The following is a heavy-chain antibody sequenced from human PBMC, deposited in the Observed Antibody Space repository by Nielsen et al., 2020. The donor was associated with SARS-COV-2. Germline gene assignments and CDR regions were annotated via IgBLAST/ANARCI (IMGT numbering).Heavy chain of an antibody. CDR1: GFTFSSYG. J-gene: IGHJ6*02. V-gene: IGHV3-30*03. D-gene: IGHD5-12*01. CDR3: ARGLREGMDV. CDR2: ISYDGSNK. Sequence: GESLKISCAASGFTFSSYGMHWVRQAPGKGLEWVAVISYDGSNKYYADSVKGRFTISRDNSKNTLYLQMNSLRAEDTAVYYCARGLREGMDVWGQGTTVTVSS.